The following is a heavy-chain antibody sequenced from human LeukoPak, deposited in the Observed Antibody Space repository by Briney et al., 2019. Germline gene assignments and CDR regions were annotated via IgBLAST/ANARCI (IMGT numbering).Heavy chain of an antibody. J-gene: IGHJ4*02. CDR3: ARARPDTAMAVDY. D-gene: IGHD5-18*01. Sequence: SETLSLTCTVSGGSISTYYWSWVRLPPGKGLEWIGYIYNSGSTKYNPSLKSRVTVSMDTSKNQLSLKLSSVTAADTAVYYCARARPDTAMAVDYWGQGTLVTVSS. CDR2: IYNSGST. V-gene: IGHV4-59*01. CDR1: GGSISTYY.